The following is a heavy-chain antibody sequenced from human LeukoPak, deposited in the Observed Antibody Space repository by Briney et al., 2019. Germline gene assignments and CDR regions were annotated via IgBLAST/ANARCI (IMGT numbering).Heavy chain of an antibody. V-gene: IGHV3-33*01. CDR1: GFTFSSYA. D-gene: IGHD4-11*01. J-gene: IGHJ4*02. CDR2: IWYDGSNK. CDR3: AGGRDSNHDY. Sequence: GGSLRLSCAASGFTFSSYAMYWVRQAPGKGLEWVAVIWYDGSNKYYRDSVKGRFTISRDNSKNTLYLQMNSLRAEDTAVYYCAGGRDSNHDYWGQGTLVTVSS.